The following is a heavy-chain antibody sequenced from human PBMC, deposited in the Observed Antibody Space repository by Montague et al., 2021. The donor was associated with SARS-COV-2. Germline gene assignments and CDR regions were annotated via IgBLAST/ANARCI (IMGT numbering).Heavy chain of an antibody. CDR2: IYYSGST. V-gene: IGHV4-31*03. CDR1: GGSISSGDYY. Sequence: TLSLTCTVSGGSISSGDYYWSWIRQHPGKGLEWIGYIYYSGSTYYNPSLKSRVTISVDTSKNQFSLKLSSVTAADTAVYYCARVDNLVQGVLPAEDAFDIWGRGTMVTVSS. J-gene: IGHJ3*02. D-gene: IGHD3-10*01. CDR3: ARVDNLVQGVLPAEDAFDI.